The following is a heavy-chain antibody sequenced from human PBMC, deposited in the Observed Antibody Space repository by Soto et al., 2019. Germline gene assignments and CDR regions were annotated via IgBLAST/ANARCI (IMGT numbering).Heavy chain of an antibody. CDR1: GYTVTSYD. CDR3: ARSARGHWYFDL. Sequence: ASVKVSCKASGYTVTSYDIIWVRQATGQGLEWMGWMNPNSGNTGYAQKFQGMFTMTRNTSISTAYMELSSLRSEDTAVYYCARSARGHWYFDLWGRGTLVTVSS. V-gene: IGHV1-8*01. J-gene: IGHJ2*01. D-gene: IGHD5-12*01. CDR2: MNPNSGNT.